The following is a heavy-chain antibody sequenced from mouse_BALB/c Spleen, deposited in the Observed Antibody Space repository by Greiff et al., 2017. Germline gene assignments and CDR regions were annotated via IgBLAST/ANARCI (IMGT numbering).Heavy chain of an antibody. CDR1: GFTFSSFG. Sequence: DVHLVESGGGLVQPGGSRKLSCAASGFTFSSFGMHWVRQAPEKGLEWVAYISSGSSTIYYADTVKGRFTISRDNPKNSLYLQMTSLRSEDTAMYCCARYIGGTDAMDYWGRGTSVTVSS. J-gene: IGHJ4*01. V-gene: IGHV5-17*02. D-gene: IGHD2-14*01. CDR3: ARYIGGTDAMDY. CDR2: ISSGSSTI.